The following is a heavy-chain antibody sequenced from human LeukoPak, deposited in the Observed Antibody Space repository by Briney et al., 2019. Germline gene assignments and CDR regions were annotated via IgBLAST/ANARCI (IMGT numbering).Heavy chain of an antibody. CDR1: GGSISSYY. J-gene: IGHJ2*01. CDR2: IYSSGST. V-gene: IGHV4-59*01. CDR3: ARRGSGASLEYYFDL. D-gene: IGHD1-14*01. Sequence: SETLSLTCTVSGGSISSYYWSWIRQPPGKGLEWIGYIYSSGSTNYNPSLKSRVTISVDTSKNQFSLKLSSVTAADTAVYYCARRGSGASLEYYFDLWGRGTPVTVSS.